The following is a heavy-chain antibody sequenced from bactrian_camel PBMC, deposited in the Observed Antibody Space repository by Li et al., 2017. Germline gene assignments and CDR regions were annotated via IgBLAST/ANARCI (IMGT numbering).Heavy chain of an antibody. J-gene: IGHJ4*01. CDR2: IDSDGFT. V-gene: IGHV3S1*01. CDR3: AKELYEFDY. CDR1: HYTGRQTC. Sequence: HVQLVESGGGSVQAGGSLRLTCEALHYTGRQTCKGWFRQVPGKEREGVAAIDSDGFTKYADSVKGRFTISKDNAKKTLYLQLNSLKTEDTATYYCAKELYEFDYWGQGTQVTVS.